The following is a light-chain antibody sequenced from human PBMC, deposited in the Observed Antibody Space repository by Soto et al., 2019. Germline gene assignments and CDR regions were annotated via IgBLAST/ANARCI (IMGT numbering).Light chain of an antibody. CDR1: SSDVGGYND. CDR2: EVS. J-gene: IGLJ1*01. V-gene: IGLV2-14*01. CDR3: TSYTSMSTGV. Sequence: QSALTQPASVSGSPGQSITISCTGTSSDVGGYNDVAWYQQHPGKAPKLIIYEVSNRPSGVSNRFSASKSGNTASLTISGLQAEDDADYYCTSYTSMSTGVFGTGTKVTVL.